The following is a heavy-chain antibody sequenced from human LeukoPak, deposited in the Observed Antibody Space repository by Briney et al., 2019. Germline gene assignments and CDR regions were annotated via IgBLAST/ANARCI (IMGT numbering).Heavy chain of an antibody. Sequence: PGGSLRLSCAASGFTFDDYGMSWVRQAPGKGLEWVSGINWNGGSTGYADSVKGRFTISRDNAKNSLYLQMNSLRAEDTALYYCARASLQQWLVAFDIWGQGTMVTVSS. CDR2: INWNGGST. CDR1: GFTFDDYG. CDR3: ARASLQQWLVAFDI. D-gene: IGHD6-19*01. J-gene: IGHJ3*02. V-gene: IGHV3-20*04.